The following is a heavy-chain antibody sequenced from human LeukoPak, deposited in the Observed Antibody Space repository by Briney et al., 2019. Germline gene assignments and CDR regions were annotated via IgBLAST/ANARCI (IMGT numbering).Heavy chain of an antibody. J-gene: IGHJ4*02. D-gene: IGHD6-19*01. CDR2: ITTSSGYI. CDR3: ARGRPTSGWSFGDY. V-gene: IGHV3-21*01. CDR1: GFTFSSYS. Sequence: GGSLRLSCAASGFTFSSYSMNWVRQAPGKGLEWVSSITTSSGYISYADSVKGRFTISRDDAKNSLYLQMNSLRAEDTAVYYCARGRPTSGWSFGDYWGQGTLVTVSS.